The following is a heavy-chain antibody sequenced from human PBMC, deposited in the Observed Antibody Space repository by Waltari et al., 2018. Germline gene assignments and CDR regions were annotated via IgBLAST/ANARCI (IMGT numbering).Heavy chain of an antibody. CDR3: ARGSRYCTSTTCPSSAFDV. CDR2: ISPKRVDT. V-gene: IGHV1-2*02. J-gene: IGHJ6*02. CDR1: GYTFTEYY. D-gene: IGHD2-2*01. Sequence: QVQLVQSGAEVKKPGASVKVSCKASGYTFTEYYIHWVRQAPGQGLWVMGWISPKRVDTKFAQRFQGRVTMTRDTSISTAYMELSRLTSDDTAVYYCARGSRYCTSTTCPSSAFDVWGQGTTVTVSS.